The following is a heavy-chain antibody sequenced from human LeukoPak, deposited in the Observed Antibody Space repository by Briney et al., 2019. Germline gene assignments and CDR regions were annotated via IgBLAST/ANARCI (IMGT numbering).Heavy chain of an antibody. Sequence: PGGSLRLSCAASGFTFSSYVMHWVRQAPGKGLEYVSSIYNEGSRTHYAGSVKARFTISRDNSKNTLFLHMGSLRAEDMAVYYCARDLSGGGLDYWGQGTLLTVSS. V-gene: IGHV3-64*02. J-gene: IGHJ4*02. CDR3: ARDLSGGGLDY. D-gene: IGHD2-15*01. CDR1: GFTFSSYV. CDR2: IYNEGSRT.